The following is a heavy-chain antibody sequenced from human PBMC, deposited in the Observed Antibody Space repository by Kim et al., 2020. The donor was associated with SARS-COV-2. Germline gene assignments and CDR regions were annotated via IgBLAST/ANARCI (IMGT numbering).Heavy chain of an antibody. CDR3: ARVPAGCYFDY. CDR2: T. V-gene: IGHV4-59*01. J-gene: IGHJ4*02. Sequence: TTSTPSLKSRVTISVDTSKNQFSLKLSSVTAADTAVYYCARVPAGCYFDYWGQGTLVTVSS. D-gene: IGHD6-19*01.